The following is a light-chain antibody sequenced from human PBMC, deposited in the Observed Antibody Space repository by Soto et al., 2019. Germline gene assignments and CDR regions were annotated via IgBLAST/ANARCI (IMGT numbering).Light chain of an antibody. CDR2: GAS. J-gene: IGKJ5*01. CDR1: QSVSSN. V-gene: IGKV3-15*01. CDR3: QQYNNWLIT. Sequence: IVMTQSPATLSVSPGERATLSCRASQSVSSNLAWYQQKPGQAPRLLIYGASTRATGIPARFSGSGSGTEFTLTISSLQSEDFAVYYYQQYNNWLITFGQGTRLEIK.